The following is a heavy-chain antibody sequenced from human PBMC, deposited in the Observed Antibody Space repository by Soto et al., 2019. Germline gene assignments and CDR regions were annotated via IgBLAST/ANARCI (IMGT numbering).Heavy chain of an antibody. CDR3: VRQGIGFLHGLVDV. CDR1: SGPSKSHN. CDR2: VYDTWST. J-gene: IGHJ6*01. V-gene: IGHV4-59*08. D-gene: IGHD3-10*01. Sequence: QVQVQQSGPGLVKPSETLSLTCTVSSGPSKSHNWGWIRQPPGRGLEWIGYVYDTWSTSYNPSLTCRVTVSADTSTNRISLTLRFLTAADTAVYYCVRQGIGFLHGLVDVWGQGTTVIVSS.